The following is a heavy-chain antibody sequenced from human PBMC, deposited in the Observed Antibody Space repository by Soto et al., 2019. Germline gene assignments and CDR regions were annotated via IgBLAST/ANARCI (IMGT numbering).Heavy chain of an antibody. V-gene: IGHV5-51*01. Sequence: PGESLKISCKGSGYSFTSYWIGWVRQMPGKCLEWMGIIYPGDSDTRYSPSFQGQVTISADKSISTAYLQWSSLKASDTAMYYCARLSYYDSSGYYYHGNWFDPWGQGTLVTVSS. D-gene: IGHD3-22*01. CDR3: ARLSYYDSSGYYYHGNWFDP. CDR2: IYPGDSDT. J-gene: IGHJ5*02. CDR1: GYSFTSYW.